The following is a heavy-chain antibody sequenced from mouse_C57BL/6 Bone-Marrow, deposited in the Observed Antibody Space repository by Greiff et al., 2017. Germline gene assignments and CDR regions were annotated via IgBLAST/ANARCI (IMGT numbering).Heavy chain of an antibody. CDR3: ASRDSTGHWFAY. CDR1: GYSFTGYY. J-gene: IGHJ3*01. CDR2: INPSTGGT. D-gene: IGHD3-2*02. Sequence: EVQLQQSGPELVKPGASVKISCKASGYSFTGYYMNWVKQSPEKSLEWIGEINPSTGGTTYNQKFKAKATLTVDKSSSTAYMQLKSLTTEDSAVYYCASRDSTGHWFAYWGQGTLVTVSA. V-gene: IGHV1-42*01.